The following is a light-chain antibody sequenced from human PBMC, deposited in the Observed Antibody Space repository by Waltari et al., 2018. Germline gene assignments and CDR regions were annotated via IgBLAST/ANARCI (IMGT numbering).Light chain of an antibody. Sequence: DIQMTQSPSSLSASVGDRVTLTCQASQDISNYLNWYQQKPGKAPKLLIYDASNLETGVPSRFSGSGSWTDFTFTISSLQPEDIATYYCQQYDNLPLTFGGGTKVEIK. J-gene: IGKJ4*01. CDR2: DAS. V-gene: IGKV1-33*01. CDR3: QQYDNLPLT. CDR1: QDISNY.